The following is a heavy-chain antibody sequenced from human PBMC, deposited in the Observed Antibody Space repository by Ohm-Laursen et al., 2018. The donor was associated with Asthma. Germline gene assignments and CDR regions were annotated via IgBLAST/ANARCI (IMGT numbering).Heavy chain of an antibody. D-gene: IGHD1-26*01. Sequence: SLRLSCAASGFTFSSYAMHWVRQAPGKGLEWVAVISYDGSNKYYADSVKGRFTISRDNSKNTLYLQMNSLRAEDTAVYYCARLGAHSGSYYFRLWGQGTMVTVSS. J-gene: IGHJ4*02. CDR3: ARLGAHSGSYYFRL. CDR1: GFTFSSYA. CDR2: ISYDGSNK. V-gene: IGHV3-30-3*01.